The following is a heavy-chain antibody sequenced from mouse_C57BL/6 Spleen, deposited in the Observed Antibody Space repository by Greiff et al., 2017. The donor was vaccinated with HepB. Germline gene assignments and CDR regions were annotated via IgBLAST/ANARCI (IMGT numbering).Heavy chain of an antibody. CDR3: ARAPDSSGYFDY. J-gene: IGHJ2*01. V-gene: IGHV5-4*01. CDR2: ISDGGSYT. Sequence: EVQRVESGGGLVKPGGSLKLSCAASGFTFSSYAMSWVRQTPEKRLEWVATISDGGSYTYYPDNVKGRFTISRDNAKNNLYLQMSHLKSEDTAMYYCARAPDSSGYFDYWGQGTTLTVSS. CDR1: GFTFSSYA. D-gene: IGHD3-2*02.